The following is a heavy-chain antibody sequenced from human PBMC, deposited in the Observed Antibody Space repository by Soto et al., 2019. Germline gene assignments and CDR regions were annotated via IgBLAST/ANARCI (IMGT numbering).Heavy chain of an antibody. CDR2: ISSSSSYI. Sequence: LRLSCAASGFTFSSYSMNWVRQAPGKGLEWVSSISSSSSYIYYADSVKGRFTISRDNAKNSLYLQMNSLRAEDTAVYYCARGTHPAAIVVVVAATPHWFDPWGQGTLVTVSS. V-gene: IGHV3-21*01. J-gene: IGHJ5*02. CDR3: ARGTHPAAIVVVVAATPHWFDP. CDR1: GFTFSSYS. D-gene: IGHD2-15*01.